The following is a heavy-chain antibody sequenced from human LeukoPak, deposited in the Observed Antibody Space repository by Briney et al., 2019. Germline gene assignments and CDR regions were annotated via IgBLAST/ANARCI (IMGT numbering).Heavy chain of an antibody. D-gene: IGHD2-15*01. CDR3: ARARRANIVVVVAGYYYYMDV. Sequence: ASVKVSCKASGYTFTSYDINWVRQATGQGLEWMGWINPNSGNTGYAQTFQGRVTITRNTSISTAYMELSSLRSEDTAVYYCARARRANIVVVVAGYYYYMDVWGKGTTVTVSS. J-gene: IGHJ6*03. CDR2: INPNSGNT. CDR1: GYTFTSYD. V-gene: IGHV1-8*03.